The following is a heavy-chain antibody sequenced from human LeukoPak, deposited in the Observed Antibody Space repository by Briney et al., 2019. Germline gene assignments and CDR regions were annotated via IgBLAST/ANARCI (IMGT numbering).Heavy chain of an antibody. J-gene: IGHJ4*02. CDR1: GGSVSSGSYY. CDR3: ARSQYYDSSGYYVFYFDY. Sequence: SETLSHTCTVSGGSVSSGSYYWSWIRQPPGKGREWIGYIYYSGSTNYNPSLKSRVTISVDTSKNQFSLKLSSVTAADTAVYYCARSQYYDSSGYYVFYFDYWGQGTLVTVSS. CDR2: IYYSGST. D-gene: IGHD3-22*01. V-gene: IGHV4-61*01.